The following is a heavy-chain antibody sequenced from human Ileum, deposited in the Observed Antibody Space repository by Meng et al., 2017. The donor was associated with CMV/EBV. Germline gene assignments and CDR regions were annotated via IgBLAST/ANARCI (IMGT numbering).Heavy chain of an antibody. CDR2: IFWDNDK. V-gene: IGHV2-5*02. CDR3: VRRRGGGSGWTWFDS. D-gene: IGHD6-19*01. Sequence: QITLNESCLPLVTRAQTLTPTCAFHGFSPSSNEMGVGCILKPPGQALEWLALIFWDNDKHYRQSLKSRLAITPDSSKNHVVLIMANMDPLDTATYYCVRRRGGGSGWTWFDSWGQGILVTVSS. CDR1: GFSPSSNEMG. J-gene: IGHJ5*01.